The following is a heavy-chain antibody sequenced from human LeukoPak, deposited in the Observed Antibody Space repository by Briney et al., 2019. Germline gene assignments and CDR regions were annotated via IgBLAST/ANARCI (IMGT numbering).Heavy chain of an antibody. V-gene: IGHV1-18*01. Sequence: ASVKVSCKASGYTFTSYGISWVRQAPGQGLEWMGWISAYNGNTNYAQKLQGRVTMTTDTSTSTAYMELRSQRSDDTAVYYCARDRRGCSSTSCYIRPYYYYYYGMDVWGQGTTVTVSS. CDR1: GYTFTSYG. CDR2: ISAYNGNT. J-gene: IGHJ6*02. D-gene: IGHD2-2*02. CDR3: ARDRRGCSSTSCYIRPYYYYYYGMDV.